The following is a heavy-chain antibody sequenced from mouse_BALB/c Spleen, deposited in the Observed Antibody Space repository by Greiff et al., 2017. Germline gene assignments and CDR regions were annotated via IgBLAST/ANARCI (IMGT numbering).Heavy chain of an antibody. V-gene: IGHV1-82*01. CDR1: GYAFSSSW. CDR2: IYPGDGDT. Sequence: VQLQQSGPELVKPGASVKISCKASGYAFSSSWMNWVKQRPGQGLEWIGRIYPGDGDTNYNGKFKGKATLTADKSSSTASMQLSSLTSVDSAVYFCAREWNYGNSRGFAYWGQGTLVTVSA. D-gene: IGHD2-1*01. CDR3: AREWNYGNSRGFAY. J-gene: IGHJ3*01.